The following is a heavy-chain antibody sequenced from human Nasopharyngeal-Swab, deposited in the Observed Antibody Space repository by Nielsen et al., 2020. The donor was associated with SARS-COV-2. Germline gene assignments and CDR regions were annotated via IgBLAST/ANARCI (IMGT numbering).Heavy chain of an antibody. CDR2: IYYSGSP. CDR1: GGSISSSSYY. CDR3: ARVHYYDSTYYYYGLDV. J-gene: IGHJ6*02. D-gene: IGHD3-22*01. V-gene: IGHV4-61*05. Sequence: SETLSLTCTVSGGSISSSSYYWGWIRQPPGKGLEWIGYIYYSGSPNYNPSLKSRVTLSLDTSKSQLSLKLSSVTAADTAVHYCARVHYYDSTYYYYGLDVWGQGTTVTVSS.